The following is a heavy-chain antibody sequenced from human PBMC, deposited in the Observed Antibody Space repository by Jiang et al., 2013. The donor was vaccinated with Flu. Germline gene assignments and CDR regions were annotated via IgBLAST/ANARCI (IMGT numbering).Heavy chain of an antibody. J-gene: IGHJ4*02. V-gene: IGHV1-69*06. CDR2: IIPMFGTT. D-gene: IGHD6-19*01. Sequence: GAEVKKPGTSVKVSCKASGDTFGSSGVSWVRQAPGQGLEWMGRIIPMFGTTDYAQTFQDRLTITADTSTSTVYMELNSLRSEDTAVYYCARDRGSGSHRNWGQGTLVTVSS. CDR3: ARDRGSGSHRN. CDR1: GDTFGSSG.